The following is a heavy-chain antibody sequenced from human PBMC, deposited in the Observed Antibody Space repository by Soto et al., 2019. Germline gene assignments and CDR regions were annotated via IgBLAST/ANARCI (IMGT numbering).Heavy chain of an antibody. CDR3: ARRHRSVAFDV. V-gene: IGHV3-21*01. CDR2: VSLSESDT. Sequence: EMQLVESGGGLVKPGGSLRLSCEASGLIFNSSGMNWVRQAPGKGLEWVSSVSLSESDTDYADSVKGRFGISRDNAKNLLFLQMNNLRVDDTAVYYCARRHRSVAFDVWGQGTVVTVSS. CDR1: GLIFNSSG. J-gene: IGHJ3*01.